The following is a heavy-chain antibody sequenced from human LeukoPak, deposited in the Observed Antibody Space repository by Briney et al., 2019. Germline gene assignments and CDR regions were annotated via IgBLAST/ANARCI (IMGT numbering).Heavy chain of an antibody. CDR2: INPSGGST. CDR1: GYTLTNYY. CDR3: ARGTYSSSSGLDTHFDY. J-gene: IGHJ4*02. V-gene: IGHV1-46*01. Sequence: VASVKVSCKAPGYTLTNYYMHWVRQAPGQGLEWMGIINPSGGSTSYAQKFQGRVTMTRDTSTSTVYMELSSLRSEDTAVYYCARGTYSSSSGLDTHFDYWGQGTLVTVSS. D-gene: IGHD6-6*01.